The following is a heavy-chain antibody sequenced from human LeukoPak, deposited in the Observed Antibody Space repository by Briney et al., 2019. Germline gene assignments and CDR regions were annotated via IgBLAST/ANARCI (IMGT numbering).Heavy chain of an antibody. V-gene: IGHV1-8*03. CDR3: ARAGGIAARRDYYFDY. D-gene: IGHD6-6*01. Sequence: ASVKVSCKASGYTFTSYDIDWVRQATGQGLEWMGWMNPNSGNTGYAQKFQGRVTITTNTSISTAYMELSSLRSEDTAVYYCARAGGIAARRDYYFDYWGQGTLVTVSS. CDR1: GYTFTSYD. J-gene: IGHJ4*02. CDR2: MNPNSGNT.